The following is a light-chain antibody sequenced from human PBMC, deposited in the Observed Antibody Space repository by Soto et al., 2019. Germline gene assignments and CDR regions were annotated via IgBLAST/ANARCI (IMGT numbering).Light chain of an antibody. CDR1: SSDVGGYDH. CDR2: DVT. Sequence: QSALTQPASVSGSPGQSITNSCTGTSSDVGGYDHVSWYQQHPGKAPKLIIYDVTVRPSGISRRFSGSKSDNTASLAVSGLQPEDEADYYCSSYTNKDTLLFGGGTKLTVL. V-gene: IGLV2-14*03. CDR3: SSYTNKDTLL. J-gene: IGLJ3*02.